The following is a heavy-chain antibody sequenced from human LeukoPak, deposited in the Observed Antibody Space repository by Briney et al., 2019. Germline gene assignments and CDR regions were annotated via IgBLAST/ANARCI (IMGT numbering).Heavy chain of an antibody. CDR1: GFTFSDYY. Sequence: GGSLRLSCAASGFTFSDYYMTWIRQAPGKGLEWVSYISSSGSTIYYADSVKGRFTISRDNAKNSLFLQMDSLRAEDTAVYYCAKDFDIVVVAATGYYFDYWGQGTLVTVSS. D-gene: IGHD2-15*01. CDR2: ISSSGSTI. V-gene: IGHV3-11*01. J-gene: IGHJ4*02. CDR3: AKDFDIVVVAATGYYFDY.